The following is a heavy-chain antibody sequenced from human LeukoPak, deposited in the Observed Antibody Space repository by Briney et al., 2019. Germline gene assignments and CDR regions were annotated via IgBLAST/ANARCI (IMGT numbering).Heavy chain of an antibody. CDR1: GGSISSSNW. Sequence: SGTLSLTCAVSGGSISSSNWWSWVRQPPGKGLEWIGEIYHSGSTNYNPSLKSRVTISVDKSKNQFSLKLSSVTAADTAVYYCARRYCSGGSCYPGAFDIWGQGTMVTVSS. J-gene: IGHJ3*02. D-gene: IGHD2-15*01. CDR3: ARRYCSGGSCYPGAFDI. CDR2: IYHSGST. V-gene: IGHV4-4*02.